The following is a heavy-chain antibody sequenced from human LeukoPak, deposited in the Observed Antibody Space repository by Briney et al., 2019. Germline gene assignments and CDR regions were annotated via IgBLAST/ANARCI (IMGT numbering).Heavy chain of an antibody. V-gene: IGHV4-4*07. CDR1: GGSISSCY. CDR2: IFSSGGT. J-gene: IGHJ4*02. D-gene: IGHD1-14*01. CDR3: ARDRGTTFDY. Sequence: SETLSLTCTVSGGSISSCYWSWIRQPAGKGLEWIGRIFSSGGTNYNPSLKTRVTMSVDTSKNQFSLRLSSVTAADTAVYYCARDRGTTFDYWGQGTLVTVSS.